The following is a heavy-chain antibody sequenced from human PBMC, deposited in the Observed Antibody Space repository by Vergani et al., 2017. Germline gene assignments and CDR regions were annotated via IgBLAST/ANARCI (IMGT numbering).Heavy chain of an antibody. D-gene: IGHD2-15*01. CDR2: ISSSSSYI. CDR1: GFTFSSYS. V-gene: IGHV3-21*01. J-gene: IGHJ4*02. CDR3: AKDYRYCSGGSCPTRYYFDY. Sequence: EVQLVESGGVVVQPGGSLRLSCAASGFTFSSYSMNWVRQAPGKGLEWVSSISSSSSYIYYADSVKGRFTISRDNAKNSLYLQMNSLRAEDTAVYYCAKDYRYCSGGSCPTRYYFDYWGQGTLVTVSS.